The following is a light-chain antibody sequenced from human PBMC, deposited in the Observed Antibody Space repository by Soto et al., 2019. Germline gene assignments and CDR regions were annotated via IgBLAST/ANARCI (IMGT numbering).Light chain of an antibody. V-gene: IGLV2-11*01. J-gene: IGLJ3*02. CDR2: DVS. CDR1: SSDVGGYNY. CDR3: CSYAGSYTLWV. Sequence: QSVLTQPRSVSGSPGQSVTISCTGTSSDVGGYNYVSWYQQYPGKAPKLIIYDVSKRPSGVPDRFSGSKSGNTASLTISWLQAEDEADYYCCSYAGSYTLWVFGGGTQLTVL.